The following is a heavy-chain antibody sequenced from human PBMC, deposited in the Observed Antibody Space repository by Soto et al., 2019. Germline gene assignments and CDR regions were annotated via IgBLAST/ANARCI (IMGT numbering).Heavy chain of an antibody. CDR2: ISAYNGNT. CDR3: ARDGGIVVVVAATRPYYYGMDV. D-gene: IGHD2-15*01. J-gene: IGHJ6*02. Sequence: QVQLVQSGAEVKKPGASVKVSCKASGYTFTSYGISWVRQAPGQGLEWMGWISAYNGNTNYAQKLQGRVTMTTDTSTRTAYMELWSLRSDDTAVYYCARDGGIVVVVAATRPYYYGMDVWGQGTTVTVSS. V-gene: IGHV1-18*01. CDR1: GYTFTSYG.